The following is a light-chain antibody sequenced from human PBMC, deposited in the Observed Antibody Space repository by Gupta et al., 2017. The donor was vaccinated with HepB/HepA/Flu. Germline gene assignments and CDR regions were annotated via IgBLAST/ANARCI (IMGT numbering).Light chain of an antibody. CDR1: SSDVGAYNY. Sequence: ISCTETSSDVGAYNYVSWYQQRPGQAPKLMIYAVSNRPSGVSDRFSGSKSGKTASLTISGLQAEDEADYSCSSYTSGSAIIVVLGGGTKLTVL. CDR2: AVS. J-gene: IGLJ2*01. CDR3: SSYTSGSAIIVV. V-gene: IGLV2-14*03.